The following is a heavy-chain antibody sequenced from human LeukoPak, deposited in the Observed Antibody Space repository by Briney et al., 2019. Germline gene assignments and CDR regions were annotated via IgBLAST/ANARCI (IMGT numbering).Heavy chain of an antibody. Sequence: GGSLRPSCAASGSTFSSYSMNWAGHAPGKGLEWVSSISSSSSYIYYAESVKGRFTISRDNAKNSLYLQMNSLRAEDTAVYYCARLGIEIFDYWGQGTLVTVSS. V-gene: IGHV3-21*01. CDR2: ISSSSSYI. CDR3: ARLGIEIFDY. J-gene: IGHJ4*02. D-gene: IGHD6-13*01. CDR1: GSTFSSYS.